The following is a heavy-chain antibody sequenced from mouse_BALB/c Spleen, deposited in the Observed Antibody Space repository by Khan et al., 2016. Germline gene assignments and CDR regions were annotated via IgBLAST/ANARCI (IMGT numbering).Heavy chain of an antibody. J-gene: IGHJ2*01. CDR1: GFTFSSYG. CDR3: ARMARTIN. V-gene: IGHV5-6-3*01. Sequence: EVELVESGGGLVQPGGSLKLSCAASGFTFSSYGMSWVRQTPDKRLELVAIINSNGGSTYYPDSVKGRFTISRDNAKNTLYLQMSSLKSEDTAMXYCARMARTINWGQGTTLTVSS. CDR2: INSNGGST.